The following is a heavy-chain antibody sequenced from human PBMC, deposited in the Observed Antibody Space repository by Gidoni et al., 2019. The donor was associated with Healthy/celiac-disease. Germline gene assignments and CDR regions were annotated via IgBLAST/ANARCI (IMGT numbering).Heavy chain of an antibody. Sequence: QVQLVQSGAEVKNPGSSVKVSCKASGGTFSSYTISWVRPAPGQGLEWMGRIIPILGIANYAQKFQGRVTITADKSTSTAYMELSSLRSEDTAVYYCARPRIQLWDYYYMDVWGKGTTVTVSS. CDR1: GGTFSSYT. J-gene: IGHJ6*03. D-gene: IGHD5-18*01. V-gene: IGHV1-69*02. CDR2: IIPILGIA. CDR3: ARPRIQLWDYYYMDV.